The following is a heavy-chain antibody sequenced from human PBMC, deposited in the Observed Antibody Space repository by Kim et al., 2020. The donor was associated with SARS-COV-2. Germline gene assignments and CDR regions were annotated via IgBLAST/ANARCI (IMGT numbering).Heavy chain of an antibody. Sequence: ASVKVSCKASGYTFTSYGISWVRQAPGQGLEWMGWISAYNGNTNYAQKLQGRVTMTTDTSTSTAYMELRSLRSDDTAVYYCARARDDYYDSSGYYRRYYYYYMDVWGKGTTVTVSS. CDR3: ARARDDYYDSSGYYRRYYYYYMDV. V-gene: IGHV1-18*01. J-gene: IGHJ6*03. CDR1: GYTFTSYG. D-gene: IGHD3-22*01. CDR2: ISAYNGNT.